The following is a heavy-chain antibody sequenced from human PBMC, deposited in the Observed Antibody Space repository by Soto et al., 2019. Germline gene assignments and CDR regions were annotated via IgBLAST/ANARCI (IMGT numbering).Heavy chain of an antibody. V-gene: IGHV3-23*01. CDR3: SKIAYYDILTGSRKYNWFDP. Sequence: GGSLRLSCAASGFTFSSYAMSWVRQAPGKGLEWVSAISGSGGSTYYADSVKGRFTISRDNSKNTLYLQMNSLRAEDTAVYYCSKIAYYDILTGSRKYNWFDPWGQGTLVTVSS. CDR1: GFTFSSYA. CDR2: ISGSGGST. J-gene: IGHJ5*02. D-gene: IGHD3-9*01.